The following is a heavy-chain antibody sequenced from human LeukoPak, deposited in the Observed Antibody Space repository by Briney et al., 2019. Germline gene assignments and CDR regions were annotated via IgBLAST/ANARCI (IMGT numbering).Heavy chain of an antibody. CDR1: GYTFTAYY. CDR3: ASFYAPDRGIESENLVTVY. D-gene: IGHD2/OR15-2a*01. Sequence: ASVKLSCKASGYTFTAYYIHWVGQAPGQGLEWMGWINPNSGGTEYEQKFQGRITLTRDTSISTAYMELSRMRSDDTDVYYCASFYAPDRGIESENLVTVYWGQGTLVSVSS. V-gene: IGHV1-2*02. J-gene: IGHJ4*02. CDR2: INPNSGGT.